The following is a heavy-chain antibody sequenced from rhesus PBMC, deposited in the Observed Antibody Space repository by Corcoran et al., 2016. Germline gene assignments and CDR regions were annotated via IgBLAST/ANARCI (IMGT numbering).Heavy chain of an antibody. J-gene: IGHJ5-2*02. CDR3: ARHLETLDV. V-gene: IGHV4-65*02. Sequence: QVPLQESGPGLGKPPETLPPPRAVSGGSIRSSNWWSRTRQPPGKGRGWVGTSGGSSGSTYYNPSLKSRVTISKDTSKNQFSLKLSSVTAADTAVYYCARHLETLDVWGRGVLVTVSS. CDR2: SGGSSGST. CDR1: GGSIRSSNW.